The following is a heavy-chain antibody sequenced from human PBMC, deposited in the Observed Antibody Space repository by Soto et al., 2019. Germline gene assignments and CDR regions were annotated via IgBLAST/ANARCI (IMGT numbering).Heavy chain of an antibody. CDR3: ARSHGDYFYS. J-gene: IGHJ4*02. Sequence: QVQLVQSGAEVRKPGASVKVSCKASSYTLSSYIISWVRQAPGQGLEWMGWISLDNGNTNYAQKFQGRVTMTTDTSTRTAYMEVRSLRSDDTAVYYCARSHGDYFYSWGQGTLVTVSS. V-gene: IGHV1-18*04. D-gene: IGHD4-17*01. CDR2: ISLDNGNT. CDR1: SYTLSSYI.